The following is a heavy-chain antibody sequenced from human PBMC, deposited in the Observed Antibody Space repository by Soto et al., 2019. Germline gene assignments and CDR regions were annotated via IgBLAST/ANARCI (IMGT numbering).Heavy chain of an antibody. Sequence: SQTLSLTCAISGDSVSSNSAAWNWIRQSPSRGLEWLGRTYYRSKWYNDYAVSVKSRITINPDTSKNQFSLQLNSVTPEDTAVYYCARGGGYSGYDGDNWLDPWGQGTLVTVYS. CDR1: GDSVSSNSAA. CDR3: ARGGGYSGYDGDNWLDP. V-gene: IGHV6-1*01. J-gene: IGHJ5*02. CDR2: TYYRSKWYN. D-gene: IGHD5-12*01.